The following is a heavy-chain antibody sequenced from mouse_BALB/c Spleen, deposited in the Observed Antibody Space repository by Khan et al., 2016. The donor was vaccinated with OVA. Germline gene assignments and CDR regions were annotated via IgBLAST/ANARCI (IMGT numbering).Heavy chain of an antibody. D-gene: IGHD2-13*01. CDR3: ATHYGDPFAY. CDR2: IDPANGDT. CDR1: GFNIKDTY. V-gene: IGHV14-3*02. J-gene: IGHJ3*01. Sequence: VQLKESGAELVKPGASVKLSCTGSGFNIKDTYMHWMNQRPEQGLEWIGRIDPANGDTKYGPKFQDKATLTADTSSNTAYLQLSSLTSEDTAVYFCATHYGDPFAYWGQGTLVFV.